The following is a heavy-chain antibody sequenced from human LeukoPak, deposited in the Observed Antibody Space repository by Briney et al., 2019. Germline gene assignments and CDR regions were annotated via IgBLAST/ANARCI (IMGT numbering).Heavy chain of an antibody. V-gene: IGHV1-2*04. Sequence: GASVKVSCKASGYTFTGYYMHWVRQAPGQGLEWMGWINPNSGGTNYAQKFQGWVTMTRDTPISTAYMELSRLRSDDTAVYYCATLIGRGGYDYWGQGTLVTVSS. CDR2: INPNSGGT. CDR1: GYTFTGYY. D-gene: IGHD1-26*01. J-gene: IGHJ4*02. CDR3: ATLIGRGGYDY.